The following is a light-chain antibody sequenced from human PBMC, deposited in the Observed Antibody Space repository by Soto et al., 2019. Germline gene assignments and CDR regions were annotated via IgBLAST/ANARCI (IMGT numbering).Light chain of an antibody. CDR1: QGISTW. Sequence: DIQMTQYPSSVAAAVGDRVTITCRASQGISTWLAWYQHKPGTAPKLLIFGAFSLQRGVPSRFAGSGSGTDFTLTIKSLQSEDVATYYCQQVTTFPRTFGQGTKVEIK. V-gene: IGKV1-12*01. CDR3: QQVTTFPRT. J-gene: IGKJ1*01. CDR2: GAF.